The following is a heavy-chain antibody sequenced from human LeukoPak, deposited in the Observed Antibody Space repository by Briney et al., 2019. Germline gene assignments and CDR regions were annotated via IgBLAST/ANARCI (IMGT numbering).Heavy chain of an antibody. V-gene: IGHV4-59*01. CDR3: ARLSSREGFDY. CDR1: GGSINNYY. CDR2: IYHNGDT. J-gene: IGHJ4*02. D-gene: IGHD6-13*01. Sequence: SETLSLTCTVSGGSINNYYWSWIRQPPGKGLEWIVYIYHNGDTNYNPSLMSRVAISLDTSENQFSLKLSSVTAADTAVYYCARLSSREGFDYWGQGTLVTVSS.